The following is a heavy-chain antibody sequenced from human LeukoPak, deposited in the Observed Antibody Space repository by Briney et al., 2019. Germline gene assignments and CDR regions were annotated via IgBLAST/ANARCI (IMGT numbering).Heavy chain of an antibody. V-gene: IGHV3-21*01. CDR1: GFTFSSYS. CDR3: AELGIPMIGGV. Sequence: GGFLRLSCAASGFTFSSYSMNWVRQAPGKGLEWVSSISSSSSYIYYADSVKGRFTISRDNAKNSLYLQMNSLRAEDTAVYYCAELGIPMIGGVWGKGTTVTISS. J-gene: IGHJ6*04. D-gene: IGHD3-10*02. CDR2: ISSSSSYI.